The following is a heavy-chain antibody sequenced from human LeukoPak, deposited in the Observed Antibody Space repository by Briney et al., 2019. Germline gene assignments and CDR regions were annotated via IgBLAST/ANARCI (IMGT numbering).Heavy chain of an antibody. Sequence: SETLSLTCTVSGGSITSDYWSWIRQPPGKGLEWIGYIYTSGSTNYNPSLKSRVTISVDTSKNQFSLKLSSVTAADTAVYYCARLASSSWSRVRWFDPWGQGTLVTVSS. J-gene: IGHJ5*02. CDR3: ARLASSSWSRVRWFDP. D-gene: IGHD6-13*01. V-gene: IGHV4-4*09. CDR2: IYTSGST. CDR1: GGSITSDY.